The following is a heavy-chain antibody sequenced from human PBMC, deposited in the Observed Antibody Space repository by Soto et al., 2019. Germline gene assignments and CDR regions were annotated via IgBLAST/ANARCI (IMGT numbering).Heavy chain of an antibody. Sequence: SETLSLTCTVSGGSISSYCWSWIRQPPGKELQYIGYINHSGSTNYNPSLKSRVTISVDTSKNQFSLKLSSVTAADTAVYYCARGGYGSGSYNLRVYYYYYGMDVWGQGTTVTVSS. J-gene: IGHJ6*02. CDR3: ARGGYGSGSYNLRVYYYYYGMDV. D-gene: IGHD3-10*01. CDR1: GGSISSYC. CDR2: INHSGST. V-gene: IGHV4-59*12.